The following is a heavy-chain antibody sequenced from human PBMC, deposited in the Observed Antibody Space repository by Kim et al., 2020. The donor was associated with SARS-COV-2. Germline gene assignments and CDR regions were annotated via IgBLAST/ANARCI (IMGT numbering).Heavy chain of an antibody. J-gene: IGHJ4*02. V-gene: IGHV5-10-1*01. CDR3: ARLSYYDSSGYQVDY. Sequence: PSFQGHVTISADKSISTAYLQWSSLKASDTAMYYCARLSYYDSSGYQVDYWGQGTLVTVSS. D-gene: IGHD3-22*01.